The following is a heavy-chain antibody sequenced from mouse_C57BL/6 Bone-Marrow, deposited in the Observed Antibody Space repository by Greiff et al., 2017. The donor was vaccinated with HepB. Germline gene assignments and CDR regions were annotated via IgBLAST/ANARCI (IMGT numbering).Heavy chain of an antibody. J-gene: IGHJ2*01. V-gene: IGHV1-80*01. CDR2: IYPGDGDT. D-gene: IGHD2-2*01. CDR1: GYAFSSYW. CDR3: ARSRVLLWFPFDY. Sequence: QVQLKESGAELVKPGASVKISCKASGYAFSSYWMNWVKQRPGKGLEWIGQIYPGDGDTNYNGKFKGKATLTADKSSSTAYMQLSSLTSEDSAVYFCARSRVLLWFPFDYWGQGTTLTVSS.